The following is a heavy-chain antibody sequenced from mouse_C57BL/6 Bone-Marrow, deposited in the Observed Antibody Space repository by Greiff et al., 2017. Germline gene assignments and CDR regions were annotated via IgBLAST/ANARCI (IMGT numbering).Heavy chain of an antibody. CDR3: ARSHYSNYFDY. CDR2: IDPSDSTT. D-gene: IGHD2-5*01. Sequence: QVQLQQPGAELVMPGASVKLSCKASGYTFTSYWMHWVKQRPGQGLEWIGEIDPSDSTTNYNQKFKGKSTLTVDKSSSTAYMQLSSLTSEASAVYYCARSHYSNYFDYWGQGTTLTVSS. V-gene: IGHV1-69*01. J-gene: IGHJ2*01. CDR1: GYTFTSYW.